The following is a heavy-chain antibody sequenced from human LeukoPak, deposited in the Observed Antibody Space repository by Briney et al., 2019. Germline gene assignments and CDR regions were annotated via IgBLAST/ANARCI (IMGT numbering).Heavy chain of an antibody. CDR3: AKDLSAMVTLNWFDP. D-gene: IGHD5-18*01. V-gene: IGHV3-30*02. CDR1: GFTFSSYG. J-gene: IGHJ5*02. Sequence: GGSLRLSCAASGFTFSSYGMHWVRQAPGKGLEWVAFIRYDGSNKYYADSVKGRFTIPRDNSKNTLYLQMNSLRAEDTAVYYCAKDLSAMVTLNWFDPWGQGTLVTVSS. CDR2: IRYDGSNK.